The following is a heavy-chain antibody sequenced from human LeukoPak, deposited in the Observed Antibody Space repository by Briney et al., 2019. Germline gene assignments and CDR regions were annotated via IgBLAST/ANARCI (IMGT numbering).Heavy chain of an antibody. CDR1: GGSISSSAW. CDR3: ARDLGSSWFEPLDY. J-gene: IGHJ4*02. Sequence: SETLSLTCTVSGGSISSSAWWSWVRQPPGKGLEWIGEVYHSGSTNYNSFLKSRVTISVDKSKNQFSLKLTSATAADTAVYYCARDLGSSWFEPLDYWGQGILVIVSS. V-gene: IGHV4-4*02. D-gene: IGHD6-13*01. CDR2: VYHSGST.